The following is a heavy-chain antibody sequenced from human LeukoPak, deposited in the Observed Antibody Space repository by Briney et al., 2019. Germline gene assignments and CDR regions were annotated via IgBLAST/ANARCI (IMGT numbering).Heavy chain of an antibody. CDR3: ARKSQGYCSSTSCYENWFDP. CDR2: ISAYNGNT. J-gene: IGHJ5*02. V-gene: IGHV1-18*01. D-gene: IGHD2-2*01. CDR1: GYTFTSYG. Sequence: ASVKVSCKASGYTFTSYGISWVRQAPGQGLEWMGWISAYNGNTNYAQKLQGRVTTTTDTSTSTAYMELRSLRSDDTAVYYCARKSQGYCSSTSCYENWFDPWGQGTLVTVSS.